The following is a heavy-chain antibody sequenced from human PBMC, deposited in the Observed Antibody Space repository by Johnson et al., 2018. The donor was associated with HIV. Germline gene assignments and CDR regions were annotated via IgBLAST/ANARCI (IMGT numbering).Heavy chain of an antibody. CDR3: AREGQGAYSSSWYGTLGAFDI. V-gene: IGHV3-13*01. D-gene: IGHD6-13*01. J-gene: IGHJ3*02. CDR1: GFTFSSYD. Sequence: VQLVESGGGLVQPGGSLRLSCAASGFTFSSYDMHWVRQATGKGLEWVSAIGTAGDTYYPGSVKGRFTISRENAKNSLYLQMNSLRAGDTAVYYWAREGQGAYSSSWYGTLGAFDIWGRGTMVTVSS. CDR2: IGTAGDT.